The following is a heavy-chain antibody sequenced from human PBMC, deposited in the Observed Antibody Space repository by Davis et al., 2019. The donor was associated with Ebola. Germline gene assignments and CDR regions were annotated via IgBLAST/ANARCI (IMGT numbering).Heavy chain of an antibody. CDR1: GFIFRHSS. J-gene: IGHJ4*02. CDR3: AKVVSSSWSIEY. V-gene: IGHV3-30-3*01. D-gene: IGHD6-13*01. CDR2: TSYVGSRN. Sequence: GGSLRLSCSASGFIFRHSSMHWVRQAPGRVLEWVAVTSYVGSRNYHADSVQGRFTISKDNSKNTLYLQMNNLRTEDTAVYYCAKVVSSSWSIEYWGQGTLVTVSS.